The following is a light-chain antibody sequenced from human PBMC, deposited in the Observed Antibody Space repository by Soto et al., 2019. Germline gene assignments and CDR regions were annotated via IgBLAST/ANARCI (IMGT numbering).Light chain of an antibody. V-gene: IGKV3-20*01. J-gene: IGKJ5*01. Sequence: IVLTQFPGPLSFSPGETATLSCRASQTISSSSLAWYQQKGGQAPRLLIYGASSRATGIPDRFSGSGSGTDFTLTISRLEPDDFAVYYCQQYGSSSTFGQGTRLEIK. CDR3: QQYGSSST. CDR2: GAS. CDR1: QTISSSS.